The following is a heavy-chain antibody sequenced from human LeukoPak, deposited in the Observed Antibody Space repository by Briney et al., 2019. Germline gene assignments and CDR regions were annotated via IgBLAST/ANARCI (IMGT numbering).Heavy chain of an antibody. J-gene: IGHJ3*02. CDR2: INPSGGTT. CDR3: ARAGYCSGGSCFPDDAFDI. Sequence: ASVKVSCKASGYTFIRNHMHWLRQAPGQGLEWMAIINPSGGTTSYAQKFQGRVTMTRDMSTSTVYMEPSSLRSEDTAVYYCARAGYCSGGSCFPDDAFDIWGQGTMVTVSS. V-gene: IGHV1-46*01. CDR1: GYTFIRNH. D-gene: IGHD2-15*01.